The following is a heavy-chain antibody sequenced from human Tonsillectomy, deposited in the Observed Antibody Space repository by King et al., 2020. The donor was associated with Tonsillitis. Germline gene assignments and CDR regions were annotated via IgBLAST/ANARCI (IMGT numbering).Heavy chain of an antibody. CDR1: GFTFSSYW. J-gene: IGHJ6*02. CDR2: INSDGSST. CDR3: ARGGGYYGDLGGHYYSYYAMDI. D-gene: IGHD4-17*01. V-gene: IGHV3-74*01. Sequence: VQLVESGGGLVQPGGSLRLSCAAAGFTFSSYWMHWVRQAPGKGLVWVSRINSDGSSTNYADSVKGRFTISRDNAKNTLYLQMNSLRAEDTAVYYCARGGGYYGDLGGHYYSYYAMDIWGQGTTVTVSS.